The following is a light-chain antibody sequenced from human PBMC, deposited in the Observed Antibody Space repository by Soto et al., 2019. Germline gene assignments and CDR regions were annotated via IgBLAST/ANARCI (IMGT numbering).Light chain of an antibody. Sequence: QSVLTQPASVPGSPGQSITISCTGTSSDVGGYNYVSWYQQHPGKAPKLMIYDVSNRPSGVSNRFSGSKSGNTASLTISGLQAEDEADYYCSSYTSSSPPYVFGTGTKVT. CDR3: SSYTSSSPPYV. V-gene: IGLV2-14*01. CDR1: SSDVGGYNY. CDR2: DVS. J-gene: IGLJ1*01.